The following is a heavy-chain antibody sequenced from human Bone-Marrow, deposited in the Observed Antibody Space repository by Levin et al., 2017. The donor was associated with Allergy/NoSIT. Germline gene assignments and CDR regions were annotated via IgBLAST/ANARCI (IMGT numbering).Heavy chain of an antibody. J-gene: IGHJ4*02. V-gene: IGHV1-18*01. CDR1: GYTFSDYG. CDR2: INVNSGHT. Sequence: ASVKVSCQASGYTFSDYGISWVRQAPGQGLEWMGWINVNSGHTNYVQKFQGRVTMTTDTSTKTAYMELRSLRSDDTAIYYCARGFDRWGQGTLVTVSS. CDR3: ARGFDR.